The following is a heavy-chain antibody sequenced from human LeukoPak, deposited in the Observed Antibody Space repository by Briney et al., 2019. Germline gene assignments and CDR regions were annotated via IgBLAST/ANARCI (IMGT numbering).Heavy chain of an antibody. Sequence: SETLSLSCTVSGGSISSYYWSWIRQPPGKGLEWIGHIYTSGSTNYNPSLKGRVTISVDTSKNQFSLKLSSVTAADTAVYYCAREGGGATFDYWGQGTLVAVSS. V-gene: IGHV4-4*09. CDR3: AREGGGATFDY. CDR1: GGSISSYY. J-gene: IGHJ4*02. D-gene: IGHD1-26*01. CDR2: IYTSGST.